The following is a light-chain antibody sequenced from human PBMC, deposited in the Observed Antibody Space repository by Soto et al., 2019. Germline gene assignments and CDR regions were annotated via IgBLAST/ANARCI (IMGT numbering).Light chain of an antibody. CDR1: SGHMTYA. CDR2: VNSDGSH. Sequence: QLVLTQSPSASASLGASVKLTCTLNSGHMTYAIAWHQQQPEKGPRYLIKVNSDGSHSKGDGIPDRFSGSSSGAERYLTISSLQSEDEADYYCQTWGTGIPVFGGGTKLTVL. V-gene: IGLV4-69*01. J-gene: IGLJ3*02. CDR3: QTWGTGIPV.